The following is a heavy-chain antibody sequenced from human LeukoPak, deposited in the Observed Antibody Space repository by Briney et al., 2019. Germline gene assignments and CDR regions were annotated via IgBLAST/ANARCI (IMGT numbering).Heavy chain of an antibody. V-gene: IGHV3-21*01. CDR1: GFTFSTYS. D-gene: IGHD3-10*02. CDR2: ISTSSSYI. Sequence: GGSLRLSCAASGFTFSTYSMNWVRQAPGKGLEWVSFISTSSSYIYYADSVKGRFTISRDNSKNSLYLQMNSLRAEDTAVYYCAELGITMIGGVWGKGTTVTISS. CDR3: AELGITMIGGV. J-gene: IGHJ6*04.